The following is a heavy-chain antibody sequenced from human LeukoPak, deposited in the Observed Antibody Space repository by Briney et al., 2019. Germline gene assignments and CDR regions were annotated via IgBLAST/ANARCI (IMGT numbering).Heavy chain of an antibody. CDR1: GGSISGYY. J-gene: IGHJ5*02. CDR2: IYYSGST. D-gene: IGHD4-17*01. Sequence: SETLSLTCTVSGGSISGYYWSWIRQPPGKGLEWIGYIYYSGSTNYNPSLKSRVTISMDTSKNQFSLKLSSVTAADTAVYYCARATTVTETGGWFDPWGQGTLVTVSS. CDR3: ARATTVTETGGWFDP. V-gene: IGHV4-59*01.